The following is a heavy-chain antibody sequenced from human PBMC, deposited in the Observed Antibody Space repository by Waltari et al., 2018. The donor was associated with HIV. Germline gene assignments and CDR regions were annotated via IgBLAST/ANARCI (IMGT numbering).Heavy chain of an antibody. CDR1: GFTFRSFA. V-gene: IGHV3-23*01. CDR3: ARDWPRYCSNHTCSYFDS. D-gene: IGHD2-15*01. Sequence: EVQLLESGGGLVQPGGSLRLSCAASGFTFRSFAMSWVRQGPGEGLLSVSLISGSGGTTYYTDSVKGRFTISRDNSKNTLFLQMNSLRAEDTAIYHCARDWPRYCSNHTCSYFDSWGQGTLVAVSS. J-gene: IGHJ4*02. CDR2: ISGSGGTT.